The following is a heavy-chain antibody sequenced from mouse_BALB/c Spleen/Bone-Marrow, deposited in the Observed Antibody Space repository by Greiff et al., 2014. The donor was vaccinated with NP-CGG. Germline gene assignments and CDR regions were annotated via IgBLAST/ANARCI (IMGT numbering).Heavy chain of an antibody. V-gene: IGHV2-6-7*01. CDR1: GFSLTGYG. CDR2: IWGDGGT. CDR3: ARDDFDY. J-gene: IGHJ2*01. Sequence: VQVVESGPGLVAPSRSLSITCTVSGFSLTGYGVHWVRQPPGKGLEWLGMIWGDGGTDYNSALKSRLSISKDNTKSQVFLKMNSRQTDDTARYYCARDDFDYWGQGTTLTVSS.